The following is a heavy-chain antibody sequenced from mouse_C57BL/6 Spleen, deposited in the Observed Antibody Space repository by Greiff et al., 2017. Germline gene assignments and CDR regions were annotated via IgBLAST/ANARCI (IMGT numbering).Heavy chain of an antibody. J-gene: IGHJ2*01. CDR2: IWSDGST. CDR1: GFSLTSYG. V-gene: IGHV2-6*02. D-gene: IGHD1-1*01. CDR3: ARQARNYYGSSLDY. Sequence: VQLQESGPGLVAPSQSLSITCTVSGFSLTSYGVHWVRQPPGKGLEWLVVIWSDGSTTYNSALKSRLSISKDNSKSQVFLKMNSLQTDDTAMYYCARQARNYYGSSLDYWGQGTTLTVSS.